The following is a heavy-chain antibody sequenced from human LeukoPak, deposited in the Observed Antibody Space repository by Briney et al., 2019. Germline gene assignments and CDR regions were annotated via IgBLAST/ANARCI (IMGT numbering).Heavy chain of an antibody. CDR3: ARVSVVVVTQPYYFDY. D-gene: IGHD2-21*02. Sequence: ASVKVSCKASGYTFTSYYMHWVRQAPGQGLEWMGIINPSGGSTSYAQKFQGRVTMTWDTSTSTVYMELSSLRSEDTAVYYCARVSVVVVTQPYYFDYWGQGTLVTVSS. CDR1: GYTFTSYY. CDR2: INPSGGST. J-gene: IGHJ4*02. V-gene: IGHV1-46*01.